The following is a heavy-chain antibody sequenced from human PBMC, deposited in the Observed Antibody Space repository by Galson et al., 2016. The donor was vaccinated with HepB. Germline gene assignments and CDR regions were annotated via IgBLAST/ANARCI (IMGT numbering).Heavy chain of an antibody. CDR1: GYSLTDVS. V-gene: IGHV1-24*01. CDR3: AVGAMAT. D-gene: IGHD1-26*01. J-gene: IGHJ5*02. Sequence: SVKVSCKVSGYSLTDVSMHWVRQAPGKGLEWMGGFEPEDGETIYAQKFQGRVTVTEDASTDTAYMELSSLRSDDTAVYYCAVGAMATWGQGTLVTVSS. CDR2: FEPEDGET.